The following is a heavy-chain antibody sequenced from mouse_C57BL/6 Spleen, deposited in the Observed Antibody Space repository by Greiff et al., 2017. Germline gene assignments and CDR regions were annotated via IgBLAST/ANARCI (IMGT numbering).Heavy chain of an antibody. CDR3: ARKGGWGFDD. J-gene: IGHJ2*01. CDR2: IWGGGST. Sequence: VQLQQSGPGLVQPSQSLSITCTVSGFSLTSYGVHWVRQSPGKGLEWLGVIWGGGSTDYNAAFISRLSISKDNSKSQVFFKMNSLQADDTAIYYCARKGGWGFDDWGQGTTLTVSS. CDR1: GFSLTSYG. D-gene: IGHD1-2*01. V-gene: IGHV2-2*01.